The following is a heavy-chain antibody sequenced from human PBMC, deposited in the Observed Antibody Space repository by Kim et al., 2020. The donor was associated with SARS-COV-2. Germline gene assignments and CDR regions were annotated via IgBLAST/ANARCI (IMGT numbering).Heavy chain of an antibody. Sequence: SETLSLTCAVYGGSFSGYYWSWIRQPPGKGLEWIGEINHSGSTNYNPSLKSRVTISVDTSKNQFSLKLSSVTAADTAVYYCARGTLIVATNHYYYYGMD. D-gene: IGHD5-12*01. V-gene: IGHV4-34*01. CDR3: ARGTLIVATNHYYYYGMD. J-gene: IGHJ6*01. CDR2: INHSGST. CDR1: GGSFSGYY.